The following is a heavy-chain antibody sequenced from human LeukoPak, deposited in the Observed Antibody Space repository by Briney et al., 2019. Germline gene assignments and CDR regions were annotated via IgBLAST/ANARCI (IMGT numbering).Heavy chain of an antibody. V-gene: IGHV1-2*02. CDR3: ARANWYDRPLFDP. CDR2: ISPDSGTT. Sequence: ASVTVSFKASVFTFINYYIQWVRQAPGQGREWMGWISPDSGTTHYAQKFQGRVTVTRDASINTAHMELNRLTSDDTAVYYCARANWYDRPLFDPWGQGTLVIVSS. CDR1: VFTFINYY. D-gene: IGHD1-1*01. J-gene: IGHJ5*02.